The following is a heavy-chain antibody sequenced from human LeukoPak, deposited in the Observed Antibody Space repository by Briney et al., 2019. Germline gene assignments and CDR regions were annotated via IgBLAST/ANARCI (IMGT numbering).Heavy chain of an antibody. CDR1: GFTFSSYG. V-gene: IGHV3-33*03. CDR3: ARASSGSYSETDY. CDR2: IWYDGSNK. D-gene: IGHD1-26*01. J-gene: IGHJ4*02. Sequence: GGSLRLSCAASGFTFSSYGMHWVRQAPGKGLEWVAVIWYDGSNKYYADSVKGRFTISRDNAKNSLYLQMNSLRVEDTAVYYCARASSGSYSETDYWGQGTLVTVSS.